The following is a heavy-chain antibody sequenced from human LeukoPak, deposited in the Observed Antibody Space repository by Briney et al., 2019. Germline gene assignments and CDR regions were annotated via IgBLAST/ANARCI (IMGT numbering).Heavy chain of an antibody. CDR1: GXNFTSYC. Sequence: GESLKISFKGSGXNFTSYCIGWVRQMPGKGLEWMGIIYPGDSDTRYSPSFQGQVTISVDKSITTAYLQWSSLKASDTAMYYCARSMMGPTHDLDYWGQGTPVTVSS. J-gene: IGHJ4*02. V-gene: IGHV5-51*01. CDR2: IYPGDSDT. CDR3: ARSMMGPTHDLDY. D-gene: IGHD1-26*01.